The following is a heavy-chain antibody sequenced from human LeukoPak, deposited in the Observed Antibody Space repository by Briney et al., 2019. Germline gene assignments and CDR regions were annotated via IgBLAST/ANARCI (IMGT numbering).Heavy chain of an antibody. D-gene: IGHD6-19*01. Sequence: SQTLSLTCDISGDSVSSNNGAWNWIRQSPSRGLEWQGRTYYRSKWYNDYAGSLNGRITISPDTSKNQFSLHLNSVTREDTAVYYCARDLGNTGWYTFDYWGQGILVTVSS. V-gene: IGHV6-1*01. CDR3: ARDLGNTGWYTFDY. CDR2: TYYRSKWYN. J-gene: IGHJ4*02. CDR1: GDSVSSNNGA.